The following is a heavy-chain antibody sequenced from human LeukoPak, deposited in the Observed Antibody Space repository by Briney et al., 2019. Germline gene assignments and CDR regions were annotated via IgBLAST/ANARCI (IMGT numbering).Heavy chain of an antibody. D-gene: IGHD3-10*01. CDR2: INSDGSRT. CDR1: GFTFSTYW. CDR3: ARSRGLWYFDL. J-gene: IGHJ2*01. V-gene: IGHV3-74*01. Sequence: QAGGSLRLSCAASGFTFSTYWMHWVRQAPGKGLVWVSRINSDGSRTRYADSVKGRFTISRDNAKNTLYLQMNSLRAEDTAMYYCARSRGLWYFDLWGRGTLVTVSS.